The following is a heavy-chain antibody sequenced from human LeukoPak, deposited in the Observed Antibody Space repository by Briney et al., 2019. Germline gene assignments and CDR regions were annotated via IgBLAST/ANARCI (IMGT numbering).Heavy chain of an antibody. J-gene: IGHJ4*02. Sequence: SETLSLTCTVSGGSINTDSYYWGWVRQPPGKGLEWIGSIYYSGSTWYNPSLKSRVTISVDMSKNQFSLKLSSVTAADTAVYYCAREGGYEYDGSSRLIGFDNWGQGTLVTVSS. D-gene: IGHD3-22*01. CDR3: AREGGYEYDGSSRLIGFDN. V-gene: IGHV4-39*07. CDR1: GGSINTDSYY. CDR2: IYYSGST.